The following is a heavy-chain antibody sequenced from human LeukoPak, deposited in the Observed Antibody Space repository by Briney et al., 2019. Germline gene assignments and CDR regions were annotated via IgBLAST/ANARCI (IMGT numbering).Heavy chain of an antibody. CDR1: GYTFTNYG. D-gene: IGHD5-24*01. CDR2: ISAYNGNT. J-gene: IGHJ6*02. V-gene: IGHV1-18*01. CDR3: ARQGRRDGYNRGRGGYYGMDV. Sequence: ASVKVSFTASGYTFTNYGISWVRQAPGQGLEWMGWISAYNGNTNYAQKLQGRVTMTTDTSTSTAYMELRSLRSDDTAVYYCARQGRRDGYNRGRGGYYGMDVWGQGTTVTVSS.